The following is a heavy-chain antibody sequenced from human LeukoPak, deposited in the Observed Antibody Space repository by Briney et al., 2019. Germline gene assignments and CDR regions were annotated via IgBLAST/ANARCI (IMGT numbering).Heavy chain of an antibody. J-gene: IGHJ4*02. CDR1: GLTFSSYS. Sequence: TGGSLRLSCAASGLTFSSYSMSWVRQAPGKGLFWVSGIIASGSSTYYADSVKGRFTISRDNSKNTLYLQMNSLRAEDTAVYYCAKDADGPEYWGQGTLVTVSS. D-gene: IGHD5-24*01. CDR3: AKDADGPEY. V-gene: IGHV3-23*01. CDR2: IIASGSST.